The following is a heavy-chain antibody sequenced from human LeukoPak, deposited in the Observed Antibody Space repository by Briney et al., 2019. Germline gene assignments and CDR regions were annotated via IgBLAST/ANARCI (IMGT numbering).Heavy chain of an antibody. J-gene: IGHJ5*02. Sequence: SQTLSLTCTVSGGSISSGDYYWSWIRQPPGKGLEWIGYIYYSGSTYYNPSLKSRVTISVDTSKNQFSLKLSSVTAADTAVYYCARVRGGEKWFDPWGQGTLVTVSS. CDR3: ARVRGGEKWFDP. CDR2: IYYSGST. D-gene: IGHD3-10*01. CDR1: GGSISSGDYY. V-gene: IGHV4-30-4*01.